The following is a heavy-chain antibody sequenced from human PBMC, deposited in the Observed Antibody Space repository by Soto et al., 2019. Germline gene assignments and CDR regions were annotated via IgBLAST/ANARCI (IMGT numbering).Heavy chain of an antibody. Sequence: QVQLQESGPGLVKPSETLSLTCTVSGGSISSYYWSWIRQPPGKGLEWIGSIYYSGSTNYNPSRKRRVNTSVDTTKHQCSLKLSSVTAVDTAVYYCASSNIAATGFYYYGMDVWGRGTTGTVSS. CDR2: IYYSGST. CDR1: GGSISSYY. D-gene: IGHD6-13*01. J-gene: IGHJ6*02. V-gene: IGHV4-59*01. CDR3: ASSNIAATGFYYYGMDV.